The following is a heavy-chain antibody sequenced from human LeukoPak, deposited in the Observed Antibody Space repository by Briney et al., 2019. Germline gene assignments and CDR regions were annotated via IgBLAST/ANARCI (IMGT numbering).Heavy chain of an antibody. CDR1: GFTFSSYA. CDR3: AGAAKAAGGYGMDV. Sequence: HPGRSLRLSCAASGFTFSSYAMHWVRQAPGKGLEWVAVISYDGSNKYYADSVKGRFTISRDNSKNTLYLQMNSLRAEDTAVYYCAGAAKAAGGYGMDVWGQGTTVTVSS. V-gene: IGHV3-30*04. J-gene: IGHJ6*02. CDR2: ISYDGSNK. D-gene: IGHD6-13*01.